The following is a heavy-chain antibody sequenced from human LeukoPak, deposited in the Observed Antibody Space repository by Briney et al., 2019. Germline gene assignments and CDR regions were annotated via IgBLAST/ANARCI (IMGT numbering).Heavy chain of an antibody. CDR3: ARDSGYSYGYVY. J-gene: IGHJ4*02. CDR2: IYYSGST. CDR1: GGSISSYY. V-gene: IGHV4-59*01. Sequence: SETLSLTCTVSGGSISSYYWSWIQQPPGKGLEWIGYIYYSGSTNYNPSLKSRVTISVDTSKNQFSLKLSSVTAADTAVYYCARDSGYSYGYVYWGQGTLVTVSS. D-gene: IGHD5-18*01.